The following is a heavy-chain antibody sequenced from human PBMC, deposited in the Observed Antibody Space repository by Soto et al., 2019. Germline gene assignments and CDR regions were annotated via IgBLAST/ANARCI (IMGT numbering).Heavy chain of an antibody. CDR1: GYTFTSYG. D-gene: IGHD3-22*01. Sequence: ASVKVSCKVSGYTFTSYGISWVRQAPGQGLEWMGWISAYNGNTNHPQSLQGRVTMTTDTSRNTAYMELRSLRSDDTAVYYCARHRFNYYDDTVYYYFDYWGQGTLVTVSS. J-gene: IGHJ4*02. CDR3: ARHRFNYYDDTVYYYFDY. CDR2: ISAYNGNT. V-gene: IGHV1-18*04.